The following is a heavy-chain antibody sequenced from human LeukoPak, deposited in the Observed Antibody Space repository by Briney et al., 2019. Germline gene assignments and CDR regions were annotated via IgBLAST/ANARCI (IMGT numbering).Heavy chain of an antibody. CDR2: IIPIFGTA. D-gene: IGHD3-10*01. V-gene: IGHV1-69*06. J-gene: IGHJ4*02. CDR3: ARGPDYYGSGTTIHDFDY. Sequence: SVKVSCKASGGTFSSYAISWVRQAPGQGLEWMGGIIPIFGTADYAQKFQGRVTITADKSTSTAYMELSSLRSEDTAVYYCARGPDYYGSGTTIHDFDYWGQGTLVTVSS. CDR1: GGTFSSYA.